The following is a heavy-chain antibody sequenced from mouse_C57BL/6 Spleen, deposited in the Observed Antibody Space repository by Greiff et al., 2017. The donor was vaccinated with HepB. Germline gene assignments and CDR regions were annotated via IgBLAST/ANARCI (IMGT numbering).Heavy chain of an antibody. D-gene: IGHD3-1*01. CDR2: IYPGDGDT. J-gene: IGHJ2*01. CDR1: GYAFSSSW. V-gene: IGHV1-82*01. Sequence: LQESGPELVKPGASVKISCKASGYAFSSSWMNWVKQRPGKGLEWIGRIYPGDGDTNYNGKFKGKATLTADKSSSTAYMQLSSLTSEDSAVYFCARGGTAQATPFDYWGQGTTLTVSS. CDR3: ARGGTAQATPFDY.